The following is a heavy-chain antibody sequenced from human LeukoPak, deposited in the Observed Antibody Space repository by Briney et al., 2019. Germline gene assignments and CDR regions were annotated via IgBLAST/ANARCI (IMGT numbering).Heavy chain of an antibody. CDR2: MNPNSGNT. Sequence: GASVKVSCKASGYTFTSYDINWVRQATGQGLEWMGWMNPNSGNTGYAQKFQGRVTITRNTSISTAYMELSSLRSEDTAVYYRAREVRVGATTAFDIWGQGTMVTVSS. D-gene: IGHD1-26*01. CDR1: GYTFTSYD. V-gene: IGHV1-8*03. CDR3: AREVRVGATTAFDI. J-gene: IGHJ3*02.